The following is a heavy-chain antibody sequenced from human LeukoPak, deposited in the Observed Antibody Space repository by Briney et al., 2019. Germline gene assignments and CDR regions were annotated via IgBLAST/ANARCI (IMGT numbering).Heavy chain of an antibody. CDR1: GYTFTSYG. CDR3: ARWQGYSSSWYHSGGYGMDV. J-gene: IGHJ6*02. CDR2: ISAYNGNT. Sequence: ASVKVSCTASGYTFTSYGICWVRQAPGQGLEWMGWISAYNGNTNYAQKLQGRVTMTTDTSTSTAYMELRSLRSDDTAVYYCARWQGYSSSWYHSGGYGMDVWGQGTTVTVSS. D-gene: IGHD6-13*01. V-gene: IGHV1-18*01.